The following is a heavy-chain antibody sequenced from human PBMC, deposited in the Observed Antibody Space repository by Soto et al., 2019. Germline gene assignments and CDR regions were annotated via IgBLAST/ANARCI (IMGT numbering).Heavy chain of an antibody. CDR2: IIPNNGGT. CDR3: ARGTFDSSGDYFAGWFGP. Sequence: QVQVVQSGAEVKKPGASVKVSCKASGYTFTGYYMHWVRQAPGQGLEWMGWIIPNNGGTKYAQKFQDRVTMTRDTSISTAYMELSRLRSDDTAVYHCARGTFDSSGDYFAGWFGPWGQGTLVTVSS. V-gene: IGHV1-2*02. J-gene: IGHJ5*02. CDR1: GYTFTGYY. D-gene: IGHD3-22*01.